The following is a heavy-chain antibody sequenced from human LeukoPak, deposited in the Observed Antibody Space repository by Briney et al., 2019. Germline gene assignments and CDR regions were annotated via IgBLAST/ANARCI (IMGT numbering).Heavy chain of an antibody. CDR2: INPSGGST. D-gene: IGHD3-22*01. CDR1: GYTFTSYY. V-gene: IGHV1-46*01. CDR3: ARDYVPNPTVTMTQATDY. J-gene: IGHJ4*02. Sequence: ASVKVSCKASGYTFTSYYMHWVRQAPGQGLEWMGIINPSGGSTSYAQKFQGRVTMTRDMSTSTVYMELSSLRSEDTAVYYCARDYVPNPTVTMTQATDYWGQGTLVTVSS.